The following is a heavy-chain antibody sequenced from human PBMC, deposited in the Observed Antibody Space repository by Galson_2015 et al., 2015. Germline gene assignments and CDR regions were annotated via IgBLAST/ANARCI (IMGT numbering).Heavy chain of an antibody. CDR2: VSGGGGTT. Sequence: SLRLSCAASGFIFSNYAMSWVRQAPGKGLEWVSTVSGGGGTTNYADSVKGRFTISRGNSKNTLYLQMNSLRAEDTAVYYCAKERLARGIDYWGQGTLVTVSS. CDR3: AKERLARGIDY. CDR1: GFIFSNYA. J-gene: IGHJ4*02. D-gene: IGHD3-10*01. V-gene: IGHV3-23*01.